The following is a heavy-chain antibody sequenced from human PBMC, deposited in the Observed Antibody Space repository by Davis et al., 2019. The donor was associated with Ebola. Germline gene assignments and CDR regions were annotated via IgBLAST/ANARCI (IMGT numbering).Heavy chain of an antibody. D-gene: IGHD5-24*01. CDR3: ARGPTAMAISYYFDY. J-gene: IGHJ4*02. CDR1: GGSFSGYY. V-gene: IGHV3-7*03. Sequence: ETLSLTCAVYGGSFSGYYWSWIRQPPGKGLEWVANIKQDGSEKYYVDSVRGRFTISRDNAKNSLYLQMNSLRAEDTAVYYCARGPTAMAISYYFDYWGQGTLVTVSS. CDR2: IKQDGSEK.